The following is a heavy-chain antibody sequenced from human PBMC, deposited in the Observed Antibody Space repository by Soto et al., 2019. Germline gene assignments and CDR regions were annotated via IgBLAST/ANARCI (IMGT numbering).Heavy chain of an antibody. V-gene: IGHV3-7*04. CDR1: GFTFSSYW. D-gene: IGHD3-22*01. Sequence: EVQLVESGGGLVQPGGSLRLSCAASGFTFSSYWMSWVRQAPGKGLEWVANIKQDGSEKYYVDSVKGRFTISRDNAKNSLYLQMNSLRAEDTAVYYCARDSRPSWDSSGYPYYWGQGTLVTVSS. J-gene: IGHJ4*02. CDR2: IKQDGSEK. CDR3: ARDSRPSWDSSGYPYY.